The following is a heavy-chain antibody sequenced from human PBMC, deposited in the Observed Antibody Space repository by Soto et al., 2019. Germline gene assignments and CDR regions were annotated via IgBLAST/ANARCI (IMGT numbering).Heavy chain of an antibody. CDR2: ISWNSGSI. V-gene: IGHV3-9*01. CDR1: GFTFDDYA. CDR3: AKALDPDFCWECGPNWFDP. D-gene: IGHD3-3*01. J-gene: IGHJ5*02. Sequence: EVQLVESGGGLVQPGRSLRLSCAASGFTFDDYAMHWVRQAPGKGLERVSGISWNSGSIGYADSVKGRFTISRDNAKNSLYLQMNSLRAEDTALYYCAKALDPDFCWECGPNWFDPWGQGTLVTVSS.